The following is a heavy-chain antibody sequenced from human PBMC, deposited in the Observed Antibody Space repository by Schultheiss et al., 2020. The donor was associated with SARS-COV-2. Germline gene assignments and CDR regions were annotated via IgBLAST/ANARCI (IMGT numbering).Heavy chain of an antibody. V-gene: IGHV3-13*05. D-gene: IGHD3-10*01. J-gene: IGHJ4*02. Sequence: GGSLRLSCAASGFTFSSYDMHWVRQATGKGLEWVSAIGTAGDPYYPGSVKGRFTISRENAKNSLYLQMNSLRPEDTAVYYCATLYDSGSFYYFDSWGQGTLVTVSS. CDR3: ATLYDSGSFYYFDS. CDR1: GFTFSSYD. CDR2: IGTAGDP.